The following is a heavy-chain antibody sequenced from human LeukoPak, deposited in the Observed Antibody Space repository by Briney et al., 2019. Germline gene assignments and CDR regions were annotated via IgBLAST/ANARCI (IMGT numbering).Heavy chain of an antibody. CDR1: GGSITTYY. V-gene: IGHV4-59*08. J-gene: IGHJ3*02. CDR2: IYYTGST. D-gene: IGHD3-22*01. CDR3: ARHLFYYDSSGHDRPLFFNI. Sequence: SETLSLTCTVSGGSITTYYWSWIRQSPGKGLEWIGYIYYTGSTNYNPSLKSRVTISVDTSKSHFSLKLTSVTAADTAIYYCARHLFYYDSSGHDRPLFFNIWGQGTMATVSS.